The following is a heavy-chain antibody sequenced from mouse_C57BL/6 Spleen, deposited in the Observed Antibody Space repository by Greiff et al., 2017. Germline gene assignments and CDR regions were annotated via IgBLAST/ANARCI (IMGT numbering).Heavy chain of an antibody. CDR3: TRGRLYFDY. CDR2: LDPETGGT. Sequence: VQLQQSGAELARPGASVTLSCKASGYPFPDYEMHWVKQTPVHGLEWIGALDPETGGTAYNQKFKGKALLTADKSSSTAYMELRSLTSEDSAVYYCTRGRLYFDYWGQGTTLPSSS. V-gene: IGHV1-15*01. D-gene: IGHD2-13*01. CDR1: GYPFPDYE. J-gene: IGHJ2*01.